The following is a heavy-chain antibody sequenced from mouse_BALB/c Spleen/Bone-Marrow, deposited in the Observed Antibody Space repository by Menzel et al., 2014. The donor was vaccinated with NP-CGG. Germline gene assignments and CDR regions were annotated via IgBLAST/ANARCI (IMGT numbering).Heavy chain of an antibody. V-gene: IGHV1-39*01. J-gene: IGHJ3*01. Sequence: EVQLQQSGPELEKPGASVKISCKASGYSFTGYNMNWVKRSNGKSLEWIGNIDPSYGGTTYNQKFKGKATLTVDKSSSTAYMQLKSLTSEDSAVYYCARGHDGYRTWFAYWGQGTLVTVSA. CDR3: ARGHDGYRTWFAY. CDR2: IDPSYGGT. CDR1: GYSFTGYN. D-gene: IGHD2-3*01.